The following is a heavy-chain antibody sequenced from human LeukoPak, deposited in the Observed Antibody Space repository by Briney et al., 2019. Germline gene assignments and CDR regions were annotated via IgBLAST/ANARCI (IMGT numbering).Heavy chain of an antibody. CDR1: GFTFSSYS. CDR3: AREVAVAEVDY. CDR2: ISSSSTI. Sequence: GGSLRLSCAASGFTFSSYSMNWVRQAPGKGLEWVSYISSSSTIYYADSVKGRFTISRDNAKNSLYLQMNSLRAEDTAVYYCAREVAVAEVDYWGQGTLVTVSS. J-gene: IGHJ4*02. D-gene: IGHD6-19*01. V-gene: IGHV3-48*01.